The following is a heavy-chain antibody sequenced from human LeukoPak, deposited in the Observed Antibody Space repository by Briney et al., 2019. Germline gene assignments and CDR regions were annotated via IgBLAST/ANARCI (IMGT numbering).Heavy chain of an antibody. V-gene: IGHV3-7*03. J-gene: IGHJ6*02. CDR3: ARKCSGGSCSSNYGMDV. D-gene: IGHD2-15*01. CDR2: IKQDGSEK. Sequence: GGSLRLFCAASGFTFSSYWVTWVRQAPGKGLEWVANIKQDGSEKYYVDSVKGRFTISRDNAKNSLYLQMNSLRAEDTAVYYCARKCSGGSCSSNYGMDVWGQGTTVTVSS. CDR1: GFTFSSYW.